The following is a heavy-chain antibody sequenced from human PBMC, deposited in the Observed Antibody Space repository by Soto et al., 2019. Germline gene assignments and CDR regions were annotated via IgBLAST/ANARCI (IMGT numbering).Heavy chain of an antibody. CDR1: GGSISSSYY. CDR3: ARWWSGSRQGFDP. D-gene: IGHD3-3*01. J-gene: IGHJ5*02. Sequence: SETLSLTCAVSGGSISSSYYWSWIRQPPGKGLEWIGYIYYSGSTYYNPSLKSRVTISVDTSKNQFSLKLSSVTAADTAVYYCARWWSGSRQGFDPWGQGTLVTVSS. V-gene: IGHV4-31*11. CDR2: IYYSGST.